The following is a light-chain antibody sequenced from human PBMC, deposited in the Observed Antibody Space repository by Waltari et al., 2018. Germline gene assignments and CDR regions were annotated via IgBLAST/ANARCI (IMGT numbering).Light chain of an antibody. CDR1: WSNIGAGYD. CDR3: QSYDTSLGVV. CDR2: GVT. V-gene: IGLV1-40*01. Sequence: QSVLTQPPSVSGAPGQRVTISCTGSWSNIGAGYDVHWYQQLPGKAPTLLVYGVTTRPPGVPDRFVGSKSGTSASLAIPGLQPEDEADYYCQSYDTSLGVVFGGGTKLTVL. J-gene: IGLJ2*01.